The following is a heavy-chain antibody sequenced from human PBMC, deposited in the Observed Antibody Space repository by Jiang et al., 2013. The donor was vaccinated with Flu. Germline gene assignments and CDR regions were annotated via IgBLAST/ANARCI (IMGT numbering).Heavy chain of an antibody. Sequence: QLLESGGGLVQPGGSLRLSCAASGFTFSSYAMSWVRQAPGKGLEWVSAISGSGGSTYYADSVKGRFTISRDNSKNTLYLQMNSLRAEDTAVYYCAKDLCSGGSCYWGVLDYWGQGTLVTVSS. CDR2: ISGSGGST. CDR1: GFTFSSYA. J-gene: IGHJ4*02. D-gene: IGHD2-15*01. V-gene: IGHV3-23*01. CDR3: AKDLCSGGSCYWGVLDY.